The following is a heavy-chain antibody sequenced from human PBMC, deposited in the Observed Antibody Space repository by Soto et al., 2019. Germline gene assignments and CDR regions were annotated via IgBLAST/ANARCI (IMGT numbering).Heavy chain of an antibody. J-gene: IGHJ6*02. Sequence: SETLSLTCIVSGDSISSYYWSWIRQPPGKGLEWIGHINHSGSTKHNPSLKSRVTISVDTSKNQFSLKLSSVTAADTAEYYCARVYPPPGRYYGMDVWGQGTTVTVSS. CDR1: GDSISSYY. CDR2: INHSGST. V-gene: IGHV4-59*12. CDR3: ARVYPPPGRYYGMDV.